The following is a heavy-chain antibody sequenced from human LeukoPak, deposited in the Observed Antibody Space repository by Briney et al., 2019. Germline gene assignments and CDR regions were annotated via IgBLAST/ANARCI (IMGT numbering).Heavy chain of an antibody. CDR3: AKALAATGYYYYGMDV. Sequence: GGSLRLSCAASGFTFSSYAMSWVRQAPGKGLEWVSAISGSGGSTYYADSVKGRFTISRDNSKDTLYLQMNSLRAEDTAVYYCAKALAATGYYYYGMDVWGQGTTVTVSS. V-gene: IGHV3-23*01. CDR2: ISGSGGST. J-gene: IGHJ6*02. CDR1: GFTFSSYA. D-gene: IGHD2-15*01.